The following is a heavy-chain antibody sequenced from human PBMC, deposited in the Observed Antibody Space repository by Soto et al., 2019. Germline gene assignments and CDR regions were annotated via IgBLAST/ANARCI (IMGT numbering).Heavy chain of an antibody. CDR1: GFTISSNY. CDR3: ARDLKGTTESFWFDP. Sequence: GGSLRLSCAASGFTISSNYMTWIRQAPGKGLEWVSVIFSGGSTSYADSVKGRFTISRDNSKNTLYLQMNSLRAEDTAVYYCARDLKGTTESFWFDPWGQGTLVTVSS. V-gene: IGHV3-66*01. J-gene: IGHJ5*02. CDR2: IFSGGST. D-gene: IGHD1-7*01.